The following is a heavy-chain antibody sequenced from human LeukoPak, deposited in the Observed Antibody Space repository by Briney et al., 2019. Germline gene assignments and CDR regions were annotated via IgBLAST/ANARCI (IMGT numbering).Heavy chain of an antibody. Sequence: ASVKVSCKASGYTFTSYGISWVRQAPGQGLEWMGWISAYNGNTNYAQKLQGRVTMTTDTSTSTAYMELSSQRSEDIDVYYCARRGTGGYYRIDYWGQGTLVTVSS. CDR2: ISAYNGNT. V-gene: IGHV1-18*03. CDR1: GYTFTSYG. CDR3: ARRGTGGYYRIDY. J-gene: IGHJ4*02. D-gene: IGHD3-22*01.